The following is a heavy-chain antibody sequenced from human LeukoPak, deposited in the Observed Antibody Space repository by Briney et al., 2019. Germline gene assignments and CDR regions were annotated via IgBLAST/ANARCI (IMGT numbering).Heavy chain of an antibody. CDR2: IYSGGST. J-gene: IGHJ4*02. D-gene: IGHD2-2*01. CDR1: GFTVSSNY. V-gene: IGHV3-53*04. CDR3: ARDYCSSTSCYYDY. Sequence: GGSLRLSCAASGFTVSSNYMSWVRQAPGKGLEWVSVIYSGGSTYYADSVKGRFTISRHNSKNTLYVQMNSLRAEDTAVYYCARDYCSSTSCYYDYWGQGTLVTVSS.